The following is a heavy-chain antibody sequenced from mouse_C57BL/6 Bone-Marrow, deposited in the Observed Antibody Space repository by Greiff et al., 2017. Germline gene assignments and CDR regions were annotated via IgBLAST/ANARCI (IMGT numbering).Heavy chain of an antibody. Sequence: EVQLQQSGAELVRPGASVKLSCTASGFNIKDDYMHWVKQRPDQGLEWIGWIDPENGDTEYASKFQGKATITADTSSNTAYLQLSSLTSEDTAVYYCTTPYYYGSSFTFDYWGQGTTLTVSS. D-gene: IGHD1-1*01. CDR2: IDPENGDT. CDR1: GFNIKDDY. V-gene: IGHV14-4*01. J-gene: IGHJ2*01. CDR3: TTPYYYGSSFTFDY.